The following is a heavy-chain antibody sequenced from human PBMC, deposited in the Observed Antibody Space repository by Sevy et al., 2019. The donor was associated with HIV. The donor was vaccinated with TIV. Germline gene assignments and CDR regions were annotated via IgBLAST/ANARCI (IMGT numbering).Heavy chain of an antibody. CDR2: TKSKIDGETT. V-gene: IGHV3-15*01. D-gene: IGHD3-22*01. CDR1: GFTFNNAW. Sequence: GGSLRLSCAVSGFTFNNAWMNWVRQAPGTGLQWVGHTKSKIDGETTDYAAPLKGRFTISRDDSKNTLYLQMNSLKIEDTAVYHCATAPGYYDSAPFDYWGPGTLVTVSS. J-gene: IGHJ4*02. CDR3: ATAPGYYDSAPFDY.